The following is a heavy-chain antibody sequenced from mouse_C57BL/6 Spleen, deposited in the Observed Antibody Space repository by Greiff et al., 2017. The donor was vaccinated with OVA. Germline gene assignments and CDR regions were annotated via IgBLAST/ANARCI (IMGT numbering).Heavy chain of an antibody. Sequence: VQLKESGAELARPGASVKLSCKASGYTFTSYGISWVKQRTGQGLEWIGEIYPRSGNTYYNEKFKGKATLTADKSSSTAYMELRSLTSEDSAVYFCARGYYGYPYYAMDYWGQGTSVTVSS. CDR3: ARGYYGYPYYAMDY. CDR1: GYTFTSYG. D-gene: IGHD2-2*01. V-gene: IGHV1-81*01. CDR2: IYPRSGNT. J-gene: IGHJ4*01.